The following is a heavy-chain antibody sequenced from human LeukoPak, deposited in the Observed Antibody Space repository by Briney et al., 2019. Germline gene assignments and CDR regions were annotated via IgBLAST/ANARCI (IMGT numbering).Heavy chain of an antibody. V-gene: IGHV3-73*01. D-gene: IGHD1-26*01. CDR3: TRLGGATLADV. CDR1: GFTLSGSA. CDR2: IRSKANSYAT. Sequence: GGSLRLSCAASGFTLSGSAMHWVRQASGKGLEWVGRIRSKANSYATAYAASVKGRFTISRDDSKNTAYLQMNSLKTEDTAVYYCTRLGGATLADVWGKGTTVTISS. J-gene: IGHJ6*04.